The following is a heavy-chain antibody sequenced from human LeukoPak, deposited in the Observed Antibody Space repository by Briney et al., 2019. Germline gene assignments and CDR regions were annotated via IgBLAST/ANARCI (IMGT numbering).Heavy chain of an antibody. CDR3: AKGYCSSTSCPSDY. J-gene: IGHJ4*02. D-gene: IGHD2-2*01. V-gene: IGHV3-9*01. CDR1: GFTFDDYA. CDR2: ISWNSGSI. Sequence: PGRSLRLSCAASGFTFDDYAMHWVRQAPGKGLEWVSGISWNSGSIGYADSVKGRFTISRDNAKNPLYLQMNSLRAEDTALYYCAKGYCSSTSCPSDYWGQGTLVTVSS.